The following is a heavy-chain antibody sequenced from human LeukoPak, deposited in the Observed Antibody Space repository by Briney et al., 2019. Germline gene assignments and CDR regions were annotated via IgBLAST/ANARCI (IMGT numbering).Heavy chain of an antibody. CDR2: INHSGST. V-gene: IGHV4-34*01. Sequence: PSETLSLTCAVYGGSFSGYYWSWIRQPPGKGLEWIGEINHSGSTNYNPSLKSRVTISVDTSKNQFSLKLSSVTAADTAVYYCASSLDGYHFDHWGQGTLVTVSS. CDR3: ASSLDGYHFDH. D-gene: IGHD5-24*01. CDR1: GGSFSGYY. J-gene: IGHJ4*01.